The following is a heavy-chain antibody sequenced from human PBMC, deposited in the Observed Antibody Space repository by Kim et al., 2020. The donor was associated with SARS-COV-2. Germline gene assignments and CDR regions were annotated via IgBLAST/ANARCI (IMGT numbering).Heavy chain of an antibody. V-gene: IGHV3-23*01. D-gene: IGHD3-16*01. CDR2: ISGSAGVT. Sequence: GGSLRLSCAASEFTVSAYTMNWVRQAPGKGLEWVSGISGSAGVTYYADSVKGRFIISRDSSSNKLYLQINSLRAEDTAVYYCAKDRGDYYYYYYGLDVWG. CDR3: AKDRGDYYYYYYGLDV. CDR1: EFTVSAYT. J-gene: IGHJ6*01.